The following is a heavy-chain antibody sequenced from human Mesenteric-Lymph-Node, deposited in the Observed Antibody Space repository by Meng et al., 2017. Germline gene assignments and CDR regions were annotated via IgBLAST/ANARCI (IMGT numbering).Heavy chain of an antibody. D-gene: IGHD3-10*01. Sequence: GESLKISCAASGFTFSNAWMSWVRQAPGKGLEWVGRIKSKTDGGTTDYAAPVKGRFTISRDNAKNSLYLQMNSLRAEDTAVYYCARIGVLLWFGESKVDYWGQGTLVTVSS. CDR1: GFTFSNAW. CDR3: ARIGVLLWFGESKVDY. CDR2: IKSKTDGGTT. J-gene: IGHJ4*02. V-gene: IGHV3-15*01.